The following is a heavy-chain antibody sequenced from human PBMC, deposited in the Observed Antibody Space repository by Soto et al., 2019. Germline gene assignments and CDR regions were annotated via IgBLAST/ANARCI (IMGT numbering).Heavy chain of an antibody. CDR2: ISSSSSYI. J-gene: IGHJ4*02. CDR3: ARAPRPYSSGWYSGFAEYYFDY. D-gene: IGHD6-19*01. V-gene: IGHV3-21*01. CDR1: GFTFSSYS. Sequence: EVQLVESGGGLVKPGGSLRLSCAASGFTFSSYSMNWVRQAPGKGLEWVSSISSSSSYIYYADSVKGRFTISRDNAKNSLYLQMNSLRAEDTAVYYCARAPRPYSSGWYSGFAEYYFDYWGQGTLVTVSS.